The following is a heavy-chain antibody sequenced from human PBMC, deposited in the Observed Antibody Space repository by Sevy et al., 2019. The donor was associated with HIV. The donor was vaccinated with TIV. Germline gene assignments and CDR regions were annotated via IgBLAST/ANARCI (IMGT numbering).Heavy chain of an antibody. CDR2: IRSKDYGGAT. D-gene: IGHD3-22*01. CDR1: GFTFGDYA. CDR3: TRGYYYDSSGYPDY. V-gene: IGHV3-49*03. J-gene: IGHJ4*02. Sequence: GGSLRLSCTGSGFTFGDYAMSWFRQAPGMGLEWVGFIRSKDYGGATEYAASVKGRFTISRDDSKSIADLQMNSLKTEDPAVYYCTRGYYYDSSGYPDYWGQGTLVTVSS.